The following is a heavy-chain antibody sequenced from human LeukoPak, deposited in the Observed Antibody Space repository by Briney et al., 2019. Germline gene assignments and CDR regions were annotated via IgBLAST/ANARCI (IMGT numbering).Heavy chain of an antibody. CDR1: GGSISSYY. V-gene: IGHV4-59*01. D-gene: IGHD2-15*01. J-gene: IGHJ6*03. CDR2: IYYSGST. CDR3: ARTAWGYCSGGSFYWVGVYYYYMDV. Sequence: PPETLSLTCTVSGGSISSYYWSWIRQPPGKGLEWIGYIYYSGSTNYNPSLKSRVTISVDTSKNQFSLKLSSVTAADTAVYYCARTAWGYCSGGSFYWVGVYYYYMDVWGKGTTVTVSS.